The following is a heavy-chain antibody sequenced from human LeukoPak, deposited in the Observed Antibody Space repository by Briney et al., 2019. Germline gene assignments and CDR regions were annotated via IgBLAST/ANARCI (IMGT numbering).Heavy chain of an antibody. CDR2: ISYDGSNK. D-gene: IGHD1-26*01. V-gene: IGHV3-30*18. CDR1: GFTFSSYG. Sequence: GGSLRLSCAASGFTFSSYGMHWVRQAPGKGLEWVAVISYDGSNKYYADSVKGRFTISRDNSKNTLYLQMNSLRAEDTAVYYCAKDRFSLTIVGALNFDYWGQGTLVTVSS. J-gene: IGHJ4*02. CDR3: AKDRFSLTIVGALNFDY.